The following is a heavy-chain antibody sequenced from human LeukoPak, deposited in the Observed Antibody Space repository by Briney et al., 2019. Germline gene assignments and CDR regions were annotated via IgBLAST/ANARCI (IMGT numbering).Heavy chain of an antibody. CDR2: IYYSGST. J-gene: IGHJ6*03. CDR1: GGSISSGDYY. CDR3: ARGSGIAARPIPKGNYYYYMDV. V-gene: IGHV4-30-4*01. D-gene: IGHD6-6*01. Sequence: SQTLSLTCTVSGGSISSGDYYWSWIRQPPGKGLEWIGYIYYSGSTYYNPSLKSRVTISVDTSKNQFSLKLSSVTAADTAVYYCARGSGIAARPIPKGNYYYYMDVWGKGTTVTVSS.